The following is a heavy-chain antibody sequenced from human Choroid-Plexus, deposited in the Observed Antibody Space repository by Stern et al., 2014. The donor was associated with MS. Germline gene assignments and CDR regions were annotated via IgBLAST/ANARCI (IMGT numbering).Heavy chain of an antibody. V-gene: IGHV3-30*18. CDR2: VSYDGSNK. CDR1: GFTLGSFA. J-gene: IGHJ5*02. Sequence: VHLVESGGGVVQPGRPLRLSCVASGFTLGSFAMHWVRPAPGKGLEWAAGVSYDGSNKYYADSVKGRFTISRDNSQNTLYMQMSSLRPEDTAVYYCAKDRQYLTYFFDHWGQGSLVTVSS. D-gene: IGHD2/OR15-2a*01. CDR3: AKDRQYLTYFFDH.